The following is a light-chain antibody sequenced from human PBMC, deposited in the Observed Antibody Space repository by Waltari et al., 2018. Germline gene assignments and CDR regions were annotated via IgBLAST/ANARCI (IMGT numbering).Light chain of an antibody. Sequence: QSALTQPASVSGSPGQSITISCTGTSSDIGRYNYVSWYQQHPGKALKLLIYHVHNRPSGISDRFSGAKSANTASLTISGLQVEDEADYFCSSYTSTTTPFVFGSGTKVTVL. J-gene: IGLJ1*01. CDR3: SSYTSTTTPFV. V-gene: IGLV2-14*03. CDR2: HVH. CDR1: SSDIGRYNY.